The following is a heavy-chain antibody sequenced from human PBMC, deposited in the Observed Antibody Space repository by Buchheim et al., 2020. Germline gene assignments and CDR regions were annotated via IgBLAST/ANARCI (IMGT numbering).Heavy chain of an antibody. CDR2: ISFDGNNK. J-gene: IGHJ4*02. Sequence: QVHLVESGGGVVQPGRSLRLSCAASGFTFSSYDMHWVRQAPGKGLEWVALISFDGNNKNFADSVKGRFTISRDNSKNTLYLQMNSLRAEDTAVYYCARGDYCRSTSCYLYFDYWGQATL. CDR1: GFTFSSYD. D-gene: IGHD2-2*01. V-gene: IGHV3-30*03. CDR3: ARGDYCRSTSCYLYFDY.